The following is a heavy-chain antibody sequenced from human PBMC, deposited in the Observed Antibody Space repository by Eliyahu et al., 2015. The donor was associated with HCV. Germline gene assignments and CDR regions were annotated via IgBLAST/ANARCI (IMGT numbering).Heavy chain of an antibody. D-gene: IGHD3-22*01. CDR2: IWYDGSNK. CDR3: ARGGYYDRGGYHDAFDI. J-gene: IGHJ3*02. V-gene: IGHV3-33*01. CDR1: GFTFSSYG. Sequence: SLRLSCAASGFTFSSYGMHWVRQAPGKGLGWVAVIWYDGSNKYYADSVKGRFTISRDNSKNTLFLQMNSLRAEDTAVYYCARGGYYDRGGYHDAFDIWGQGTMVTVSS.